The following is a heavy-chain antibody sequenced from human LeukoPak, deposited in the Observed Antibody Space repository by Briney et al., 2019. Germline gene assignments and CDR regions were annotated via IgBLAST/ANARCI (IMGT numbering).Heavy chain of an antibody. CDR1: GFTFSSYS. CDR3: AKDLYTSRYACCFDY. Sequence: GGSLRLSCAASGFTFSSYSMNWVRQAPGKGLELVSGVSGGGSSTYYADSVKGRFTISRDNSKNMLYLQMNSLRAEGTAVYYCAKDLYTSRYACCFDYWGQGTLVTVSS. D-gene: IGHD6-13*01. V-gene: IGHV3-23*01. J-gene: IGHJ4*02. CDR2: VSGGGSST.